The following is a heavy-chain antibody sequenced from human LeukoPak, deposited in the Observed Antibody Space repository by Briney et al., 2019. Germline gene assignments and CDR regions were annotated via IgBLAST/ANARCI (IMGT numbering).Heavy chain of an antibody. CDR2: ISGSGGST. V-gene: IGHV3-23*01. Sequence: PGGSLRLSCAASGFTFSSYAMSWVRQAPGKGLEWVSAISGSGGSTYYADSVKGRFTISRDNSKNTLYLQMNSLRAEDTAVYYCARDGYSYGDSLFGYWGQGTLVTVSS. J-gene: IGHJ4*02. D-gene: IGHD5-18*01. CDR3: ARDGYSYGDSLFGY. CDR1: GFTFSSYA.